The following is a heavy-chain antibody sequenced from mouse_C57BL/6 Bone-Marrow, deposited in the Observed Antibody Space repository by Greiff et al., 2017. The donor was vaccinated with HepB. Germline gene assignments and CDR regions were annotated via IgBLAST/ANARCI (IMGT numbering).Heavy chain of an antibody. CDR3: AREYYGSSYWYFDV. CDR2: INYDGSST. D-gene: IGHD1-1*01. CDR1: GFTFSDYY. V-gene: IGHV5-16*01. J-gene: IGHJ1*03. Sequence: EVKVEESEGGLVQPGSSMKLSCTASGFTFSDYYMAWVRQVPEKGLEWVANINYDGSSTYYLDSLKSRFIISRDNAKNILYLQMSSLKSEDTATYYCAREYYGSSYWYFDVWGTGTTVTVSS.